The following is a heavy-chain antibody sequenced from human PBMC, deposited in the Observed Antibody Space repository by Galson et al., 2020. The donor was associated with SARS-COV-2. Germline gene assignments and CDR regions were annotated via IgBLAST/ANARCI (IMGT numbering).Heavy chain of an antibody. Sequence: SETLSLTCTVSGGSISSYYWSWIRQPPGKGLEWIGYIYYSGSTNYNPSLKSRVTISVDTSKNQFSLKLSSVTAADTAVYYCAILARSGGSSTVDYWGQGTLVTVSS. D-gene: IGHD2-15*01. CDR3: AILARSGGSSTVDY. CDR1: GGSISSYY. CDR2: IYYSGST. V-gene: IGHV4-59*08. J-gene: IGHJ4*02.